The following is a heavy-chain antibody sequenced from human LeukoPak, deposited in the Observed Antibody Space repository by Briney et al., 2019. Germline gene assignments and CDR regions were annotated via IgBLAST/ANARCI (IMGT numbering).Heavy chain of an antibody. D-gene: IGHD3-22*01. CDR3: ARDYDRSGYYIDLDY. J-gene: IGHJ4*02. V-gene: IGHV3-48*04. CDR2: ISGSSSSI. CDR1: GFTFSSCS. Sequence: GGSLRLSCAASGFTFSSCSVNWVRQAPGKGLEWVSYISGSSSSIKYADSVKGRFTISRDNAKNSLYLQMNSLRAEDTAVYYCARDYDRSGYYIDLDYWGQVTLVTVSS.